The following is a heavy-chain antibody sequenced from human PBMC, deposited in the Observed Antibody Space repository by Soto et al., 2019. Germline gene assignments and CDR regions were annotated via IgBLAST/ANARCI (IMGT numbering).Heavy chain of an antibody. CDR1: GFTVSTNY. D-gene: IGHD3-10*01. CDR2: IYSDGST. J-gene: IGHJ4*02. Sequence: EVQLVESGGGLVQPGGSLRLSCAVSGFTVSTNYMSWVRQAPGKGLECVSIIYSDGSTYYADSVKGRFTTSRDSAKNTLYLQMDNLRADDTAVYHCARDSSYYGSVRGVLDYWGQGTLVIVSS. V-gene: IGHV3-66*01. CDR3: ARDSSYYGSVRGVLDY.